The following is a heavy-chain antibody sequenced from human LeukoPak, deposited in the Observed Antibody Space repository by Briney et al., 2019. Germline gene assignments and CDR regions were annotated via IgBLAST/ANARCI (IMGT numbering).Heavy chain of an antibody. D-gene: IGHD6-13*01. CDR2: ISSSSSYI. CDR1: GFTFSSYS. J-gene: IGHJ4*02. V-gene: IGHV3-21*01. CDR3: ASGIAAALFDC. Sequence: PGGSLRLSCAASGFTFSSYSMNWVRQAPGKGLEWVSSISSSSSYIYYADSVEGRFTISRDNAKNSLYLQMNSLRAEDTAVYYCASGIAAALFDCWGQGTLVTVSS.